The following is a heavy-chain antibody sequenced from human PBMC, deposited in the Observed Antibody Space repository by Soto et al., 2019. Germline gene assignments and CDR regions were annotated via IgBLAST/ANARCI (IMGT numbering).Heavy chain of an antibody. CDR2: IWYDGSNK. CDR3: ARDWDSSGWYNYYGMDV. CDR1: GFTFSSYG. J-gene: IGHJ6*02. Sequence: SLRLSCAASGFTFSSYGMHWVRQAPGKGLEWVAVIWYDGSNKYYADSVKGRFTISRDNSKNTLYLQMNSLRAEDTAVYYCARDWDSSGWYNYYGMDVWGQGTTVTVSS. D-gene: IGHD6-19*01. V-gene: IGHV3-33*01.